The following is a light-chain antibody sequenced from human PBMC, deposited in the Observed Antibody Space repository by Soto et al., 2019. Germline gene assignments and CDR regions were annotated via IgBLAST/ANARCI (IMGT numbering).Light chain of an antibody. Sequence: IQMTQSPSSVSASVGDGVTITCRASQGISSWLAWYQQRPGKAPKLLIYAASSLQSGVPSRFSGSGSVTYFTRTINSLQPEDFATYYCQQSNSLPFTFGGGNKVEIK. CDR2: AAS. CDR3: QQSNSLPFT. V-gene: IGKV1-12*01. CDR1: QGISSW. J-gene: IGKJ4*01.